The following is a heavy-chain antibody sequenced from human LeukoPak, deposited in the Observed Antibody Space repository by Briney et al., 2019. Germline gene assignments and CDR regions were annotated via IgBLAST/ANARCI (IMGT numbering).Heavy chain of an antibody. CDR3: ARVLYYDFWSGYLNWFDP. CDR2: ISAYNGNT. J-gene: IGHJ5*02. D-gene: IGHD3-3*01. V-gene: IGHV1-18*01. Sequence: GASVKVSCKASGYTFTSYGISWVRQAPGQGLEWMGWISAYNGNTNYAQKLQGRVTMTTDTSTSTAYMELRSLRSDDTAVYYCARVLYYDFWSGYLNWFDPWGQGTLVTVSS. CDR1: GYTFTSYG.